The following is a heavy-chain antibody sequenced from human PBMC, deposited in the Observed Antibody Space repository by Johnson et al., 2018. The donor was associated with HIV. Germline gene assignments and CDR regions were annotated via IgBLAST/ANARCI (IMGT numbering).Heavy chain of an antibody. CDR1: GFSFGDYG. V-gene: IGHV3-15*01. CDR3: ARENYRLRDAFDV. CDR2: IKSKTDGGTT. J-gene: IGHJ3*01. D-gene: IGHD2-2*01. Sequence: VQLVESGGGLVQPGRSLRLSCTASGFSFGDYGMSWVRQAPGKGLEWVGRIKSKTDGGTTDYAAPGKGRFTISRDDSKKSLYLKINSLRTEDTAVYDCARENYRLRDAFDVWGQGTVVIVSS.